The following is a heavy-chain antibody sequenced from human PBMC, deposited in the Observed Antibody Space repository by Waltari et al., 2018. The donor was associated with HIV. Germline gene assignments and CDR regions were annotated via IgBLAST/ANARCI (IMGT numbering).Heavy chain of an antibody. Sequence: QVQLVQSGSELKKPGASVKVSCKASGYTFINYAMNWVRKAPGQGLEWMGWSNTNTGNPTYAQGFTGRFVFSLDTSVSTAYLQISSLKTEDTAVYYWARAREWELLYPIDYWGQGTLVTVS. CDR2: SNTNTGNP. CDR1: GYTFINYA. J-gene: IGHJ4*02. D-gene: IGHD1-26*01. CDR3: ARAREWELLYPIDY. V-gene: IGHV7-4-1*02.